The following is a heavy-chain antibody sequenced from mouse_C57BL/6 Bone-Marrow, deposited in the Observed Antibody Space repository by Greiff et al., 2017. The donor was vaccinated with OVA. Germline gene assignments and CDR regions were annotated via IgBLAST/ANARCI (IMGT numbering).Heavy chain of an antibody. CDR3: ARGGGSGYDY. CDR2: ISYDGSN. V-gene: IGHV3-6*01. CDR1: GYSITSGYY. J-gene: IGHJ2*01. D-gene: IGHD3-2*02. Sequence: EVKLVESGPGLVKPSQSLSLTCSVTGYSITSGYYWNWIRQFPGNKLEWMGYISYDGSNNYNPSLKNRISITRDTSKNQFFLKLNSVTTEDTATYYCARGGGSGYDYWGQGTTLTVSS.